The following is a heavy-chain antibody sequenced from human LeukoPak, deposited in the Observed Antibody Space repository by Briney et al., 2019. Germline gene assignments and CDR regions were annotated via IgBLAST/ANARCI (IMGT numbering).Heavy chain of an antibody. CDR3: ARDGRYYDSSGFMGY. CDR1: GFTFSDYY. CDR2: ISSSGSTR. D-gene: IGHD3-22*01. J-gene: IGHJ4*02. V-gene: IGHV3-11*04. Sequence: PGGSLRLSCAASGFTFSDYYMSWIRQAPGKGLEWVSYISSSGSTRYYADSVKGRFTISRDNAKNSLYLQMNSLRAEDTAVYYCARDGRYYDSSGFMGYWGQGTLVTVSS.